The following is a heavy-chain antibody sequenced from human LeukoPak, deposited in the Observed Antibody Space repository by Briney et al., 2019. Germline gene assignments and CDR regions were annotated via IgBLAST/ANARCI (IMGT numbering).Heavy chain of an antibody. CDR1: GLIFEDYT. J-gene: IGHJ4*02. V-gene: IGHV3-43*01. CDR3: AKDLTYESSGSVIDN. Sequence: GGSLRLSCAASGLIFEDYTMHWVRQVPGKTLEWVSLVNWHGTTYYADSLKGRFTISRDNSKNSLYLQMDSLRTEDTALYYCAKDLTYESSGSVIDNWGLGTLVTVSS. D-gene: IGHD3-22*01. CDR2: VNWHGTT.